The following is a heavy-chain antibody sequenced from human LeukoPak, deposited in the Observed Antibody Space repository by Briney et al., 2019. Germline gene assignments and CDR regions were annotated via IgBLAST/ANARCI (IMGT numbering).Heavy chain of an antibody. D-gene: IGHD3-10*01. Sequence: SETLSLTCAVYGGSFSGYYWSWIRQPPGKGLEWIGEINHSGSTNYNPSLKSRVTISVDTSENQFSLKLSSVTAADTAVYYCASFSGSGTRGYWGQGTLVTVSS. CDR3: ASFSGSGTRGY. J-gene: IGHJ4*02. CDR1: GGSFSGYY. V-gene: IGHV4-34*01. CDR2: INHSGST.